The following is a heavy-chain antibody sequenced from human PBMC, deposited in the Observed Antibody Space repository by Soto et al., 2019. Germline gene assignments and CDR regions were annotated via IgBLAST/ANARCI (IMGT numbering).Heavy chain of an antibody. Sequence: ASVKVSCKASGYTFTGYYMHWVRQAPGQGPEWMGWINPNSGGTNYAQKFQGRVTMTRDTSISTAYMELSRLRSDDTAVYYCARVPKSYGDYVRDYWGQGTLVTVSS. J-gene: IGHJ4*02. CDR2: INPNSGGT. CDR1: GYTFTGYY. CDR3: ARVPKSYGDYVRDY. V-gene: IGHV1-2*02. D-gene: IGHD4-17*01.